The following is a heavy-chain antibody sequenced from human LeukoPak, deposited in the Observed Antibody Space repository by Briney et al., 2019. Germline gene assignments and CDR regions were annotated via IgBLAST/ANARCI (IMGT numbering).Heavy chain of an antibody. CDR1: EFTFSTYA. CDR3: AKASGSGTYYKSPFDY. Sequence: GSLRLPCAASEFTFSTYAMSWVRQAPGKGLEWVSAISGSGGSTYYADSVKGRFTISRDNSKNTLYLQMNSLRAEDTAVYYCAKASGSGTYYKSPFDYWGQGTLVTVSS. D-gene: IGHD3-10*01. J-gene: IGHJ4*02. CDR2: ISGSGGST. V-gene: IGHV3-23*01.